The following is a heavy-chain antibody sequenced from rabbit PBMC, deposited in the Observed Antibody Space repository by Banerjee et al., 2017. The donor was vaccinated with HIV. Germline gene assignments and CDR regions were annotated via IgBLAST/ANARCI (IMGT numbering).Heavy chain of an antibody. CDR2: IYAGSSGST. D-gene: IGHD7-1*01. V-gene: IGHV1S40*01. J-gene: IGHJ2*01. Sequence: QSLEESGGDLVKPGASLTLTCTASGFSFSSSYYMCWVRQAPGKGLEWIACIYAGSSGSTAYASWAKGRFTISKTSSTTVTLQMTSLTAADTATYFCARATYTGYFNDGYWDAFDPWGQGTLVTVS. CDR3: ARATYTGYFNDGYWDAFDP. CDR1: GFSFSSSYY.